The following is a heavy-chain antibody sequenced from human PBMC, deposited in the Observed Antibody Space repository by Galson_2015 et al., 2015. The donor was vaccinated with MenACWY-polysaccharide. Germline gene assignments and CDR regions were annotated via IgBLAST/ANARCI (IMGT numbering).Heavy chain of an antibody. Sequence: SETLSLTCTVSGGSISSSSYYWGWIRQPPGKGLEWIGSIYYSGSTYYNPSLKSRVTISVDTSKNQFSLKLSSVTAADTAVYYCARNNHENLTYYGMDVWGQGTTVTVSS. D-gene: IGHD1-14*01. CDR2: IYYSGST. J-gene: IGHJ6*02. CDR3: ARNNHENLTYYGMDV. V-gene: IGHV4-39*01. CDR1: GGSISSSSYY.